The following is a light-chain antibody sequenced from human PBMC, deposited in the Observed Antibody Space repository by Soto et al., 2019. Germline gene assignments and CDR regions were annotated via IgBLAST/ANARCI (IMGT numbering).Light chain of an antibody. CDR2: EVS. Sequence: QSVLTQSPSASGSPGQSVTISCTGTSSDVGGHNYVSWYQHHPGKAPKLIIYEVSKRPSGVPDRFSGSKSGNTASLTVSGLQAEDEAVYYCSSTAGNNNVVFGGGTKLTVL. J-gene: IGLJ3*02. CDR3: SSTAGNNNVV. V-gene: IGLV2-8*01. CDR1: SSDVGGHNY.